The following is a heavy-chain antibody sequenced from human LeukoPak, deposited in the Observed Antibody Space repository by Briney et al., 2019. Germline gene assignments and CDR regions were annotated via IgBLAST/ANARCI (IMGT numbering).Heavy chain of an antibody. CDR1: GFTFSSYW. CDR2: IKSDGSST. CDR3: AREVNNWNYVDY. J-gene: IGHJ4*02. D-gene: IGHD1-7*01. Sequence: GGSLRLSCAASGFTFSSYWMHWVRQAPGKGLVWVSRIKSDGSSTSYADSVKGRFTISRDNAKNTLYLQMNSLRAEDTAVYYCAREVNNWNYVDYWGQGTLVTVSS. V-gene: IGHV3-74*01.